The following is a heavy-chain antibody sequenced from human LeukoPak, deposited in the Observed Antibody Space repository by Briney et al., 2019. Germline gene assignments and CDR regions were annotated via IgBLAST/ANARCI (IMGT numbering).Heavy chain of an antibody. CDR2: ISSSSSYI. Sequence: GGSLRLSCAASGFTFSSYSMNWARQAPGKGLEWVPSISSSSSYIYYADPVKGRFTISRDNAKNSLYLQMNSLRAEDTAVYYCARSRAYYDFWSGFWGQGTLVTVSS. D-gene: IGHD3-3*01. CDR1: GFTFSSYS. V-gene: IGHV3-21*01. J-gene: IGHJ4*02. CDR3: ARSRAYYDFWSGF.